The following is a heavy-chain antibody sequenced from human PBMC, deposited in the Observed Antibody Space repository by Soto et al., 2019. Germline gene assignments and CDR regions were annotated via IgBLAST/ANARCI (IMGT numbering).Heavy chain of an antibody. CDR3: ASFVGYCISTSCPGGWFDP. CDR2: IYHSGST. V-gene: IGHV4-30-2*05. D-gene: IGHD2-2*01. J-gene: IGHJ5*02. Sequence: SETLSLTCAVSGGSISSGCYSWSWIRQPPGKGLEWIGYIYHSGSTYYNPSLKSRVTISVDTSKNQFSLKLSSVTAADTAVYYCASFVGYCISTSCPGGWFDPWGQGTLVTVSS. CDR1: GGSISSGCYS.